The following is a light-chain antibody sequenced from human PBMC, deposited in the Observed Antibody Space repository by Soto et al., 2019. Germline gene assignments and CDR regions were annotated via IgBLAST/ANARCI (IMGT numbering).Light chain of an antibody. CDR2: AAS. J-gene: IGKJ3*01. CDR3: PKYNSALFT. V-gene: IGKV1-27*01. CDR1: QGISNY. Sequence: DIQMTQSPSSLSASVGDRVTITCRASQGISNYLAWYQQKPVKVPKLLIYAASTLQSGVPSRFSGSGSGTDFTLTISSLQPEDVATYYCPKYNSALFTFGPGNKVDIK.